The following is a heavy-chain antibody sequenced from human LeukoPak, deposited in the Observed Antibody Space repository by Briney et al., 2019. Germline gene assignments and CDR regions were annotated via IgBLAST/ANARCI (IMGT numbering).Heavy chain of an antibody. V-gene: IGHV3-23*01. CDR2: IGSSAGDT. Sequence: PGVYLRLSCAASGFTFSSYPMTWVRQAPGKGLEWVSTIGSSAGDTHYADSVKGRFTISRDNSKNSLYLQMNSLRAEDTAVYYCAKYYYTSGSSGGRVFDYWGQGTLVTVSS. D-gene: IGHD3-10*01. CDR1: GFTFSSYP. J-gene: IGHJ4*02. CDR3: AKYYYTSGSSGGRVFDY.